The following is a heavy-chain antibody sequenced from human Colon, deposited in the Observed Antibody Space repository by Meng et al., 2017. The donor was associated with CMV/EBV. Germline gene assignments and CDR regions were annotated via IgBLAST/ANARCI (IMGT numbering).Heavy chain of an antibody. CDR3: VKLGYCSSPSCQKSYFYGLDV. Sequence: GSLKISCEASGFIFSDYTMNWVRQAPGKGLEWVAFISSDSKYIYYSDSVKGRFTISRDNSEKSVYLHMNSVRADDTAVYYCVKLGYCSSPSCQKSYFYGLDVWGQGTTVTVSS. J-gene: IGHJ6*02. D-gene: IGHD2-2*01. CDR2: ISSDSKYI. CDR1: GFIFSDYT. V-gene: IGHV3-21*01.